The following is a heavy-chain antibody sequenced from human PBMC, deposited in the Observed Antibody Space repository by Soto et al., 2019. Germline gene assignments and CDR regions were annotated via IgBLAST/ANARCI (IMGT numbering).Heavy chain of an antibody. V-gene: IGHV4-4*07. CDR3: ARSATYYDYVRGSYRTQPPDY. CDR1: GGSISSYY. D-gene: IGHD3-16*02. Sequence: SETLSLTCTVSGGSISSYYWSWIRQPAGKGLEWIGRIYTSGSTNYNPSLKSRVTMSVDTSKNQFSLKLSSVTAADTAVYYCARSATYYDYVRGSYRTQPPDYWGQGTLVTVSS. CDR2: IYTSGST. J-gene: IGHJ4*02.